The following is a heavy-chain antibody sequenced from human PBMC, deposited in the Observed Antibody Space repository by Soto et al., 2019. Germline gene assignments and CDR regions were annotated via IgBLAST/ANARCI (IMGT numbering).Heavy chain of an antibody. CDR1: GYTFTSYD. CDR3: ARRLCGYQMSYYYYMDV. CDR2: MNPNSGNT. Sequence: GASVKVSCKASGYTFTSYDINWVRQATGQGLEWMGWMNPNSGNTGYAQKFQGRVTMTRNTSISTAYMELSSLRSEDTAVYYCARRLCGYQMSYYYYMDVLGKXTTVTVS. D-gene: IGHD2-2*01. V-gene: IGHV1-8*01. J-gene: IGHJ6*03.